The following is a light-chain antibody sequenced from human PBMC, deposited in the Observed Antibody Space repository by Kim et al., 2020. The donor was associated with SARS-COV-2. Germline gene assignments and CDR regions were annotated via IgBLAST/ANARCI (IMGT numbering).Light chain of an antibody. CDR2: SNT. J-gene: IGLJ3*02. CDR1: SSNIGTGHD. V-gene: IGLV1-40*01. Sequence: QSVLTQPPSVSGAPGQRVSISCAGGSSNIGTGHDVHWYQHRPGMAPKLLVFSNTRRPSGVPDRFSGSKSGTAASLTIAGLQAEDEADYYCQSYDSSLSAWVFGGGTKLTVL. CDR3: QSYDSSLSAWV.